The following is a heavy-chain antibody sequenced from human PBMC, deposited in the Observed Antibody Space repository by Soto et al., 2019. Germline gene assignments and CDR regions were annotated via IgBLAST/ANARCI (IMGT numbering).Heavy chain of an antibody. CDR2: ISSSSSTI. J-gene: IGHJ3*02. Sequence: GGSLRLSCAASGFTFSSYSMNWVRQAPGKGLEWVSYISSSSSTIYYADSVKGRFTISRDNAKNSLYLQMNSLRAEDTAVYYCARERIVAAAGTIYDAFDIWGQGTMVTVSS. CDR3: ARERIVAAAGTIYDAFDI. D-gene: IGHD6-13*01. CDR1: GFTFSSYS. V-gene: IGHV3-48*01.